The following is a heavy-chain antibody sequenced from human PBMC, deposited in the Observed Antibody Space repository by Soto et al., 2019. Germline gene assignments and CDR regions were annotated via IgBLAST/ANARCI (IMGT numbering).Heavy chain of an antibody. Sequence: ASVKVSCQTSGYTYTAFAIHWVRQAPGQRLEWMGWINAGNGNTKYSEKFQGRVTISKDTSKNQVVLTMTNMDPVDTATYYCARDSVALYYYYYGMDVWGQGTTVTVSS. CDR2: INAGNGNT. V-gene: IGHV1-3*01. CDR1: GYTYTAFA. J-gene: IGHJ6*02. CDR3: ARDSVALYYYYYGMDV. D-gene: IGHD2-21*01.